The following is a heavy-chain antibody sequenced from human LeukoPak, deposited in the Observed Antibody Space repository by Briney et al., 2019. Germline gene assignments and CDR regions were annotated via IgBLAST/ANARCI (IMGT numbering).Heavy chain of an antibody. V-gene: IGHV1-46*01. CDR1: GFTFSSYG. CDR2: IYPRDGST. CDR3: ARDQEGFDY. J-gene: IGHJ4*02. Sequence: GGSLRLSCEASGFTFSSYGIHWVRQAPGQGLEWMGMIYPRDGSTSYAQKFQGRVTVTRDTSTSTVHMELSGLRSEDTAVYYCARDQEGFDYWGQGTLVTVSS.